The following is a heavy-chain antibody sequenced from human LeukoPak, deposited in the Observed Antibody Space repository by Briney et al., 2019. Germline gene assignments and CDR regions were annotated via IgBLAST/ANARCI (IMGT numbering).Heavy chain of an antibody. D-gene: IGHD3-9*01. V-gene: IGHV3-23*01. CDR1: GFTFSSYA. Sequence: GGSLRLSCAASGFTFSSYAMSWVRQAPGKGLGWVSAISGSGGSTYYADSVKGRFTISRDNSKNTLYLQMNSLRAEDTAVYYGAKSGSVLRYFDGLDYWGQGTLVTVSS. CDR2: ISGSGGST. J-gene: IGHJ4*02. CDR3: AKSGSVLRYFDGLDY.